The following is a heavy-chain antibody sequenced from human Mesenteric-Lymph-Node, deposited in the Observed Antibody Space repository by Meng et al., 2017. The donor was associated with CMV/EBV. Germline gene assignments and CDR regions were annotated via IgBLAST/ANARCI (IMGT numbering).Heavy chain of an antibody. Sequence: GESLKISCAASGFTFSSYSMNWVRQAPGKGLEWVSYISSSSTIYYADSVKGRFTISRDNAKNSLYLQMNSLRAEDTAVYYCARLVRYDILTGYRSFYGMDVWGQGTTVTVSS. V-gene: IGHV3-48*04. CDR3: ARLVRYDILTGYRSFYGMDV. J-gene: IGHJ6*02. D-gene: IGHD3-9*01. CDR2: ISSSSTI. CDR1: GFTFSSYS.